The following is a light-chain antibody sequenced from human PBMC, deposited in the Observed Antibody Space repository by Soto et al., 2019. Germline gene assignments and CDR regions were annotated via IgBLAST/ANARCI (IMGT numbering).Light chain of an antibody. J-gene: IGKJ5*01. CDR1: QSVSSNY. CDR3: QQYGSSPPIT. Sequence: EIVLTQSPGTLSLSPGERATLSCRAIQSVSSNYLGWYQQKPGQAPRLLIYGASSRATGIPDRFSGSGSGTDFTLTISRLEPEDFAVYYCQQYGSSPPITFGQGTRLEI. CDR2: GAS. V-gene: IGKV3-20*01.